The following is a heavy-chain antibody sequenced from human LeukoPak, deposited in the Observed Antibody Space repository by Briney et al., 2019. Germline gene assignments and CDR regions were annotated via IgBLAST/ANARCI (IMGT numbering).Heavy chain of an antibody. CDR2: MYHSGST. D-gene: IGHD3-10*01. J-gene: IGHJ4*02. CDR3: ARRKGFGEGYFDS. CDR1: GYSISSAYY. V-gene: IGHV4-38-2*02. Sequence: SETLSLTCSVSGYSISSAYYWGWIRQPPGKGLEWIGTMYHSGSTNYNPSLKSRVTISVDTSKNQFSLKLTSVTAADTAVYYCARRKGFGEGYFDSWGQGTLVTVSS.